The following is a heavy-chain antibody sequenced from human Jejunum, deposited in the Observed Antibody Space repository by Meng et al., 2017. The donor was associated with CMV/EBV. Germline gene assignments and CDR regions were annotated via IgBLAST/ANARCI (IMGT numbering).Heavy chain of an antibody. J-gene: IGHJ6*02. CDR2: INSDGSST. V-gene: IGHV3-74*01. D-gene: IGHD3-9*01. Sequence: SYWMPWVRQAPGKGLVWVSRINSDGSSTSYADSVKGRFTISRDNAKNTLYLQMNSLRAEDTAVYYCARAFVPDYDILTGYDYGMDVWGQGTTVTVSS. CDR1: SYW. CDR3: ARAFVPDYDILTGYDYGMDV.